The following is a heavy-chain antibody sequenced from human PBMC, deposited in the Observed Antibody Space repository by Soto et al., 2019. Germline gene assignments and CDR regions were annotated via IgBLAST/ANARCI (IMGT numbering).Heavy chain of an antibody. CDR1: GGSLSD. J-gene: IGHJ6*01. CDR3: AREGSAARSLKSHHSALHV. Sequence: SETLSLTCAVCGGSLSDWKWIRHSPGKGLGWIGEINHSGSTDYNPSLKSPVNIAVDMSKSLFSPKLNSVTAADTAVYYCAREGSAARSLKSHHSALHVWGQGTTVTVSS. CDR2: INHSGST. D-gene: IGHD6-6*01. V-gene: IGHV4-34*01.